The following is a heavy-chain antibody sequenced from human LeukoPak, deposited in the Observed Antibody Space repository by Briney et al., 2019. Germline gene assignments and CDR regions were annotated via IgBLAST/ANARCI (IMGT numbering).Heavy chain of an antibody. CDR1: GGSFSGYY. D-gene: IGHD3-22*01. CDR3: ARGRLVSSDYYYHYYYGMDV. J-gene: IGHJ6*02. CDR2: INHSGST. Sequence: SETLSLTCAVYGGSFSGYYWSWIRQPPGKGLEWIGEINHSGSTNYNPSLKSRVTISVDTSKDQFSLKLSSVTAADTAVYYCARGRLVSSDYYYHYYYGMDVWGQGTTVTVSS. V-gene: IGHV4-34*01.